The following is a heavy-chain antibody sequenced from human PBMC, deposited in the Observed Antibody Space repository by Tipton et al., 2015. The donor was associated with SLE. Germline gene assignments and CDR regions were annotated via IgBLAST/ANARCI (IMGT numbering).Heavy chain of an antibody. CDR2: IYPGDSDT. V-gene: IGHV5-51*03. J-gene: IGHJ6*03. Sequence: QLVQSGAEVKKPGESLKISCQGSGYSFTSYWIGWVRQMPGKGLEWMGIIYPGDSDTSYSRSFQGQVTISADNSISTAYLQWSSLKASDSALYYFTISKSGMDVWGKGTTVTVSS. CDR1: GYSFTSYW. D-gene: IGHD3-10*01. CDR3: TISKSGMDV.